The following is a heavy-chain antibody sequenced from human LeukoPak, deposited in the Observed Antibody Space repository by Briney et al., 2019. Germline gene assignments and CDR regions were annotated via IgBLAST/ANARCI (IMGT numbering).Heavy chain of an antibody. D-gene: IGHD6-13*01. CDR1: GGSLSSVSYY. Sequence: SETLSLTCIVSGGSLSSVSYYWGWIRQSPGKGLGGVGSIYYSGSTYYNPSLKSRVTISVDTSKNQFSLKLSSVSAADTAVYYCARDGAAAAPGGAFDIWGQGTVVTVSS. J-gene: IGHJ3*02. CDR3: ARDGAAAAPGGAFDI. CDR2: IYYSGST. V-gene: IGHV4-39*07.